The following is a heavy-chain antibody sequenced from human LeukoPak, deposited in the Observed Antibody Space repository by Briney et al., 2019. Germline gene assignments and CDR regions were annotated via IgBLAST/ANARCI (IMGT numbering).Heavy chain of an antibody. CDR3: ARGKNGWGIYRPYYYMDV. CDR1: GYTFTGYY. D-gene: IGHD3-16*02. CDR2: INPNSGGT. V-gene: IGHV1-2*06. J-gene: IGHJ6*03. Sequence: ASVKVSCKASGYTFTGYYMHWVRQAPGQGLEWMGRINPNSGGTNYAQKFQGRVTMTRDTSISTAYMELSRLRSDDTAVYYCARGKNGWGIYRPYYYMDVWGKGTTVTVSS.